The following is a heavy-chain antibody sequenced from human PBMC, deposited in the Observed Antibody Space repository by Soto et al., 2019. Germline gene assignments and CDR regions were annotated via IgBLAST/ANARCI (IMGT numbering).Heavy chain of an antibody. CDR1: GFTFSNYF. V-gene: IGHV3-64*01. Sequence: EVQLVECGGGLVQPGGSLRLSCAASGFTFSNYFMHWVRQAPGRRPEYVSTINGDGGSTYYANSLKGRFTVSRDNSKNTLYLQMGSLRPEDMAVYYCARGLFTWSDSSTCYGYWGQGTLVTVSS. CDR2: INGDGGST. D-gene: IGHD2-2*01. J-gene: IGHJ4*02. CDR3: ARGLFTWSDSSTCYGY.